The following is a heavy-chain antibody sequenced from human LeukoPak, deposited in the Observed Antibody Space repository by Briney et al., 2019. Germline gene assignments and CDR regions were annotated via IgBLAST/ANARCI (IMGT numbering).Heavy chain of an antibody. V-gene: IGHV4-39*01. Sequence: PSETLSLTCTVSGGSISSSSYYWGWLRQPPGKGVEWIGSIYYSGRTYYNPSLKSRVTISEETTKKQFSLKLSSVTAADTAVYYCARHVDHRWNLYYFDYWGQGTLVTVSS. CDR1: GGSISSSSYY. J-gene: IGHJ4*02. D-gene: IGHD1-1*01. CDR3: ARHVDHRWNLYYFDY. CDR2: IYYSGRT.